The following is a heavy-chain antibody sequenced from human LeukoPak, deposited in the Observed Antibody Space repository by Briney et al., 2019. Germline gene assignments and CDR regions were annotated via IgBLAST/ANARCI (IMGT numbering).Heavy chain of an antibody. CDR2: ITDSGGRT. CDR3: ARDDNWNDGRGLDD. J-gene: IGHJ4*02. CDR1: GFTFSNYA. D-gene: IGHD1-1*01. V-gene: IGHV3-23*01. Sequence: GGSLRLSCAASGFTFSNYAMSWVRQAPGKGLEWISAITDSGGRTYYADSVKGRFSISRDNSKNTLYLQMNSLRAEDTAVYYCARDDNWNDGRGLDDWGQGTLVTVSS.